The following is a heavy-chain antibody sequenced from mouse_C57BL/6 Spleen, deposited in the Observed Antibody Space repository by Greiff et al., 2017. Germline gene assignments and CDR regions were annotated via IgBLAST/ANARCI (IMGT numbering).Heavy chain of an antibody. J-gene: IGHJ3*01. Sequence: VQLQQSDAELVKPGASVKISCKVSGYTFTDHTIHWMKQRPEQGLEWIGYIYPRDGSTKYNEKFKGKATLTADKSSSTAYLQLNSLQTEDSAVVFCARSADGYYEALAYWGQGTLVTVSA. CDR3: ARSADGYYEALAY. D-gene: IGHD2-3*01. CDR2: IYPRDGST. CDR1: GYTFTDHT. V-gene: IGHV1-78*01.